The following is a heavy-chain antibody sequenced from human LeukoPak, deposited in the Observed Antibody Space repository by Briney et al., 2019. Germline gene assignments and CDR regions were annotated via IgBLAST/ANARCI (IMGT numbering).Heavy chain of an antibody. CDR1: GFTFSDYY. CDR2: ISSSSSHT. D-gene: IGHD3-10*01. CDR3: ARAGSDYYGSGSYPDY. V-gene: IGHV3-11*05. Sequence: GGSLRLSCAASGFTFSDYYMSWIRQAPGKGLEWVSYISSSSSHTNYADSVKGRFTISRDNAKNSLYLQMNSLRAEDTAVYYCARAGSDYYGSGSYPDYWGQGTLVTVSS. J-gene: IGHJ4*02.